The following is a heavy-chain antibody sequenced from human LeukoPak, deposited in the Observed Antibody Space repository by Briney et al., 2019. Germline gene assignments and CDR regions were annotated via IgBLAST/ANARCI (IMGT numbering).Heavy chain of an antibody. CDR1: GFTFSSYA. D-gene: IGHD4-17*01. Sequence: GGSLRLSCAASGFTFSSYAMSWVRQAPGKGLEWVSVISGSGGSTNYADSVKGRFTISRDNSKNTLYLQMNSLRAEDTAVYYCAWGLRPVYPYCFDYWGQGTLVTVSS. V-gene: IGHV3-23*01. J-gene: IGHJ4*02. CDR2: ISGSGGST. CDR3: AWGLRPVYPYCFDY.